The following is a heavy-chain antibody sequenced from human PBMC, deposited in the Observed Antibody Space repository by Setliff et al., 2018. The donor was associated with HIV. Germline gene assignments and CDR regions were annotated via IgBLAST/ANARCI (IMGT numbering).Heavy chain of an antibody. V-gene: IGHV4-4*07. CDR2: IYTSGIT. CDR3: AREPSPSQWQPLYFDV. Sequence: KPSETLSLTCNVSGASTNAYFLSWVRHPAGKGLEWIGHIYTSGITNHNPSLQSRVTMSLDTSKEQFSLRLRSVTAADTAIYYCAREPSPSQWQPLYFDVWGRGILVTVSS. CDR1: GASTNAYF. D-gene: IGHD6-19*01. J-gene: IGHJ4*02.